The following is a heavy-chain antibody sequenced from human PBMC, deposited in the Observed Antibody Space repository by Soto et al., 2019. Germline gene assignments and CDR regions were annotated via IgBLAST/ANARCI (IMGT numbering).Heavy chain of an antibody. J-gene: IGHJ5*02. Sequence: GGSLRLSCAASGFTFSSYAMHWVRQAPSKGLEWVAVISYDGINKYYADSVKGRFTISRDNSKNTLYLQMNSLRAEDTAVYYCARGPTTVVNNWFDPWGQGTLVTVSS. CDR2: ISYDGINK. D-gene: IGHD4-17*01. CDR3: ARGPTTVVNNWFDP. CDR1: GFTFSSYA. V-gene: IGHV3-30-3*01.